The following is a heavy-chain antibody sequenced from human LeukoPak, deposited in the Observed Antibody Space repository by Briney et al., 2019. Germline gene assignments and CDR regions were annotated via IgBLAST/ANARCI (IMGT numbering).Heavy chain of an antibody. CDR3: AICYGANEGSFVY. CDR1: GGSLSRYY. CDR2: IYYSGST. Sequence: PSETLSLTCTVSGGSLSRYYWSWIRQPPGKGLGGGGYIYYSGSTYYNPSLKSRVTISVDTSKNQFSLKLSSVTAADTAVYYCAICYGANEGSFVYWGQGTLVTVSS. J-gene: IGHJ4*02. V-gene: IGHV4-59*04. D-gene: IGHD4-17*01.